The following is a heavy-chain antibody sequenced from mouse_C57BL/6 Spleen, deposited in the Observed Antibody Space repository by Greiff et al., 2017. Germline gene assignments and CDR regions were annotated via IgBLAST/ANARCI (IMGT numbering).Heavy chain of an antibody. Sequence: VQLMESGAELVRPGASVKLSCTASGFNIKDDSMHWVKQSPEQGLEWIGWFDPENGDTAYAAKFQGKATLTADTSSNTAYLQLSRLTSEDTAVDYSARSGRQSRLPVENFDYWGQGTTLTVSS. CDR1: GFNIKDDS. J-gene: IGHJ2*01. D-gene: IGHD3-2*02. V-gene: IGHV14-4*01. CDR2: FDPENGDT. CDR3: ARSGRQSRLPVENFDY.